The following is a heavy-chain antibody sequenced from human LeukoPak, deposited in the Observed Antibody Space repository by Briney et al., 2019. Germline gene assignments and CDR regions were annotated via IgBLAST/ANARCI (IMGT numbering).Heavy chain of an antibody. CDR3: AADGTD. Sequence: SVKVSCKASGGTFSSYAINWVRQAPGQGLEWMGGIIPRLGTTKYIEKFLGRITITTDESTTTAYMELTSLRSEDTAVYYCAADGTDWGQGTLVTVSS. CDR1: GGTFSSYA. V-gene: IGHV1-69*05. CDR2: IIPRLGTT. J-gene: IGHJ4*02.